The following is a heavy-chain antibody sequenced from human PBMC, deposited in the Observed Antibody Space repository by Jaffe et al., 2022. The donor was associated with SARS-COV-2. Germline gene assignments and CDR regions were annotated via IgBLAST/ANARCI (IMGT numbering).Heavy chain of an antibody. CDR3: ARLRDFQDTAMVYVPNHYFDY. D-gene: IGHD5-18*01. V-gene: IGHV5-51*01. CDR2: IYPGDSDT. CDR1: GYSFTSYW. J-gene: IGHJ4*02. Sequence: EVQLVQSGAEVKKPGESLKISCKGSGYSFTSYWIGWVRQMPGKGLEWMGIIYPGDSDTRYSPSFQGQVTISADKSISTAYLQWSSLKASDTAMYYCARLRDFQDTAMVYVPNHYFDYWGQGTLVTVSS.